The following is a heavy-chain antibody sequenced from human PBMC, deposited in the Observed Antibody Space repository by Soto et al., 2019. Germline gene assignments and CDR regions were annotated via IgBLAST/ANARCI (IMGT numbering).Heavy chain of an antibody. Sequence: PSETLSLTCTVSGGSISSGDYYWSWIRQPPGKGLEWIGYIYYSGSTYYNPSLKSRVTISVDTSKNQFSLKLSSVTAADTAVYYCARVKFGGITSFGVVPHFDYWGQGTLVTVSS. J-gene: IGHJ4*02. CDR2: IYYSGST. CDR3: ARVKFGGITSFGVVPHFDY. V-gene: IGHV4-30-4*01. D-gene: IGHD3-3*01. CDR1: GGSISSGDYY.